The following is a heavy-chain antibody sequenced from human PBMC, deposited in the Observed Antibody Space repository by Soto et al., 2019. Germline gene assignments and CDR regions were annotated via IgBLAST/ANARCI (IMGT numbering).Heavy chain of an antibody. CDR3: ARVWDYDAFDI. V-gene: IGHV1-58*01. CDR1: GFTFTSSS. J-gene: IGHJ3*02. D-gene: IGHD1-26*01. CDR2: IVVGSGNT. Sequence: ASVKVSCKASGFTFTSSSVQWVRQSRGQRLEWIGWIVVGSGNTNYAQKFQERVTITRDMSISTAYMELSSLRSEDTAVYYCARVWDYDAFDIWGQGTMVTVSS.